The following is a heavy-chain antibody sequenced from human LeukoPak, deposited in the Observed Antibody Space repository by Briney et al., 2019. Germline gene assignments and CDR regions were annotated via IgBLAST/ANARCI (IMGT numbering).Heavy chain of an antibody. CDR1: GGSISSYY. CDR2: IYYRGNT. D-gene: IGHD6-13*01. J-gene: IGHJ6*02. CDR3: ARDKGSIAAAGPLYYYYYYGMDV. Sequence: SETLSLTCTVSGGSISSYYWSCIRQPPGKGLEWIGYIYYRGNTNYNPSLKSRVTISVDTSKNQFSLKLSSVTAADTAVYYCARDKGSIAAAGPLYYYYYYGMDVWGQGTTVTVSS. V-gene: IGHV4-59*01.